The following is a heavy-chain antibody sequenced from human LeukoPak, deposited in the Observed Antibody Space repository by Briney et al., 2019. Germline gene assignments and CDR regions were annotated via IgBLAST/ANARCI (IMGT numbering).Heavy chain of an antibody. Sequence: GASVKVSCKASGYTFTNYGISWVRQAPGQGLEWMGWISAYSGNTNYAQNLQGRVTMTTDTSTSTAYMELRSLRSDDTAVYYCARSITIFGVVIYYFDYWGQGTLVTVSS. CDR2: ISAYSGNT. V-gene: IGHV1-18*01. J-gene: IGHJ4*02. CDR3: ARSITIFGVVIYYFDY. CDR1: GYTFTNYG. D-gene: IGHD3-3*01.